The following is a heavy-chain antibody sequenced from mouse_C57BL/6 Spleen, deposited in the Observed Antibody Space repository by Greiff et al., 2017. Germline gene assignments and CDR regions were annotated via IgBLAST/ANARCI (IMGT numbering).Heavy chain of an antibody. V-gene: IGHV5-12*01. CDR2: ISNGGGST. CDR1: GFTFSDYY. Sequence: EVQLVESGGGLVQPGGSLKLSCAASGFTFSDYYMYWVRQTPEKRLEWVAYISNGGGSTYYPDTVKGRFTISRDNAKNTLYLQMSRLKSEDTAMYYCARQDSLHYYGSSSFAYWGQGTLVTVSA. CDR3: ARQDSLHYYGSSSFAY. J-gene: IGHJ3*01. D-gene: IGHD1-1*01.